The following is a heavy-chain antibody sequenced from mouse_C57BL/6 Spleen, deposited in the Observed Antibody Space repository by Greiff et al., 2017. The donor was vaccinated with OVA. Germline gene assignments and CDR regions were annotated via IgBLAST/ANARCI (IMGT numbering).Heavy chain of an antibody. Sequence: QVQLQQSGAELVRPGASVTLSCKASGYTFTDYEMHWVKQTPVHGLEWIGAIDPETGGTAYNQKFKGKAILTADKSSSTAYMELRSLTAEDSAVYDCTGATVVADWYFDVWGTGTTVTVSS. CDR2: IDPETGGT. D-gene: IGHD1-1*01. V-gene: IGHV1-15*01. CDR3: TGATVVADWYFDV. CDR1: GYTFTDYE. J-gene: IGHJ1*03.